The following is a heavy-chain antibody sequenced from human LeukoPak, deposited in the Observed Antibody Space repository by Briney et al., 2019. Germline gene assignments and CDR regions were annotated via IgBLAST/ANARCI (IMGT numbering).Heavy chain of an antibody. CDR2: IYYSGST. CDR3: AREAAADTYFFDY. Sequence: SETLSLTCTVSGGSISSSSYYWGWIRQPPGKGLEWIGSIYYSGSTYYNPSLKSRVTMSVGTSKNQFSLKLSSVTAADTAVYYCAREAAADTYFFDYWGQGTLVTVSS. CDR1: GGSISSSSYY. V-gene: IGHV4-39*07. J-gene: IGHJ4*02. D-gene: IGHD6-13*01.